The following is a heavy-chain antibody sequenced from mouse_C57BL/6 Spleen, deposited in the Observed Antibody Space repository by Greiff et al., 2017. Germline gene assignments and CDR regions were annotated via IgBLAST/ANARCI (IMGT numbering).Heavy chain of an antibody. Sequence: QVQLQQPGAELVRPGSSVKLSCKASGYTFTSYWMHWVKQRPIQGLEWIGNIDPSDSETHYNQKFKDKATLTVDKSSSTAYMQLSSLTSVDSAVYDCAREGATAVSTEGVAYWGQGTLVTVSA. V-gene: IGHV1-52*01. J-gene: IGHJ3*01. D-gene: IGHD1-1*01. CDR3: AREGATAVSTEGVAY. CDR1: GYTFTSYW. CDR2: IDPSDSET.